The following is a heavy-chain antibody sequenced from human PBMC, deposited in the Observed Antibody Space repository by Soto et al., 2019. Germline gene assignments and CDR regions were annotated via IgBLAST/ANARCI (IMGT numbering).Heavy chain of an antibody. CDR2: ISSSAGAI. D-gene: IGHD6-19*01. CDR1: GFTFSDYY. CDR3: ARDRLADV. Sequence: GGSLRLSCAASGFTFSDYYMSWIRQAPGKGLEWISSISSSAGAIYYGDSVKGRFTISRDNAKNSLFLQVNSLRAEDTAVYYCARDRLADVWGQGTTVTVSS. J-gene: IGHJ6*02. V-gene: IGHV3-11*01.